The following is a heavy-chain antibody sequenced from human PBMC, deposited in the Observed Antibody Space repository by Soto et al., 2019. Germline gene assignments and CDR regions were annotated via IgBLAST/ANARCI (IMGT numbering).Heavy chain of an antibody. CDR2: IGGSGGST. Sequence: EVQLLESGGGSVQPGGSLRLSCAASGFTVSTNAMSWVRQAPGKGLEWVSGIGGSGGSTHSADSVKGRFTISRDNSKNTLSLQMNSLRAEDTAVYYCAKELVNSGWTYFDYWGQGTLVTVSS. D-gene: IGHD6-19*01. CDR3: AKELVNSGWTYFDY. CDR1: GFTVSTNA. J-gene: IGHJ4*02. V-gene: IGHV3-23*01.